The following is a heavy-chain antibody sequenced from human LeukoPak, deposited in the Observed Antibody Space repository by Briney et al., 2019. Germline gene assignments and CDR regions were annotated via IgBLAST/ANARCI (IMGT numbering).Heavy chain of an antibody. CDR2: ISYDGSNK. CDR1: GFTFSSYG. Sequence: GRSLRLSCAASGFTFSSYGMHWVRQAPGKGLEWVAVISYDGSNKYYADSVKGRFTISRDDSKNTLYLQMNSLRAEDTAVYYCARRVVVTQHYYYYYMDVWGKGTTVTVSS. D-gene: IGHD3-22*01. V-gene: IGHV3-30*03. CDR3: ARRVVVTQHYYYYYMDV. J-gene: IGHJ6*03.